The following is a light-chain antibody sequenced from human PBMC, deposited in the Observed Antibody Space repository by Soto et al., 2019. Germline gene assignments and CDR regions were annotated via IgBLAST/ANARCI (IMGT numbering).Light chain of an antibody. V-gene: IGKV3-20*01. CDR2: GAS. CDR1: QSVSSSY. Sequence: EIVLTQSPGTLSLSPGERATLSCRASQSVSSSYLAWYQQKPGQAPRLLIYGASSRATGIPDRFSGSGSGTDFALTISRLEPEDFAVYYCQQYADSPQTFDQGTKVEIK. J-gene: IGKJ1*01. CDR3: QQYADSPQT.